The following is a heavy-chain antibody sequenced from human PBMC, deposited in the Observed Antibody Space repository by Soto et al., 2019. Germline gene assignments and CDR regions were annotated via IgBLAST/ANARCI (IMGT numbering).Heavy chain of an antibody. Sequence: PSQTLSLTCAISGDSVSSNSAAWNWIRQSPSRGLEWLGRTYYRSKWYNEYAVSVKSRITINPDTSKNQFSLQLNSVTPEDTAIYYCARYNHRDRWFDPWGQGTLVTVSS. J-gene: IGHJ5*02. CDR1: GDSVSSNSAA. V-gene: IGHV6-1*01. D-gene: IGHD1-20*01. CDR2: TYYRSKWYN. CDR3: ARYNHRDRWFDP.